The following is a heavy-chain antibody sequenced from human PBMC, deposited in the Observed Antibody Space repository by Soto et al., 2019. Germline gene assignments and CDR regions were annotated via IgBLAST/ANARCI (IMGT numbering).Heavy chain of an antibody. CDR3: AKADTTYYFDY. Sequence: PGGSLRLSCAASGFTFSSSAMSWVRQAPGKGLEWVSGISGNGGNTYYADSVKGRFTISRDNSKNTLYLQMNSLRAEDTAVYYCAKADTTYYFDYWGQGTLVTVSS. CDR1: GFTFSSSA. CDR2: ISGNGGNT. V-gene: IGHV3-23*01. D-gene: IGHD2-2*01. J-gene: IGHJ4*02.